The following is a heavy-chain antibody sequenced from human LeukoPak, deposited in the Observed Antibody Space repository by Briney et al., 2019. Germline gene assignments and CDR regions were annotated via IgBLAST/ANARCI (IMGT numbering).Heavy chain of an antibody. CDR2: IHDTGST. CDR1: GGSLSSHY. V-gene: IGHV4-59*11. Sequence: PSETLSLTCSVSGGSLSSHYWSWNRQPPGKGLELIGHIHDTGSTFYNPSLRGRVTISLDTSNNQFSLKLTSMTAADTAVYYCARFSSGCSTSSCYLTYWGQGTLVTVS. J-gene: IGHJ4*02. CDR3: ARFSSGCSTSSCYLTY. D-gene: IGHD2-2*01.